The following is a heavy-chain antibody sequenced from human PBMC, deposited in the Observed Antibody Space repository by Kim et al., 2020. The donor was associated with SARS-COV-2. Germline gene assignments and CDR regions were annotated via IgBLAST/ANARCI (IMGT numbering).Heavy chain of an antibody. CDR1: GFTFNNYW. CDR3: ARSWLGYYFDN. J-gene: IGHJ4*02. Sequence: GGSLRLSCAASGFTFNNYWMSWVRQAPGKGLEWVANIKQDGSEQYYVDSVKGRFTISRDNAKNSLFLQMNNLRAEDTAVYYCARSWLGYYFDNWGQGTL. D-gene: IGHD6-19*01. V-gene: IGHV3-7*01. CDR2: IKQDGSEQ.